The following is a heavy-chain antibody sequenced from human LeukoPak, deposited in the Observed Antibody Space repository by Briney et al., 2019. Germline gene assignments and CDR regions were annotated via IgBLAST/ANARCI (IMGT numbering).Heavy chain of an antibody. Sequence: TGGSLRLSCAASRFTVSSNYMSWVRQAPGKGLEWVSVIYSGGSTYYADSVKGRFTISRDNSKNTLYLQMNSLRAEDTAVYYCARPLMTTVTNDAFDIWGQGTMVTVSS. V-gene: IGHV3-66*04. CDR1: RFTVSSNY. D-gene: IGHD4-17*01. CDR3: ARPLMTTVTNDAFDI. CDR2: IYSGGST. J-gene: IGHJ3*02.